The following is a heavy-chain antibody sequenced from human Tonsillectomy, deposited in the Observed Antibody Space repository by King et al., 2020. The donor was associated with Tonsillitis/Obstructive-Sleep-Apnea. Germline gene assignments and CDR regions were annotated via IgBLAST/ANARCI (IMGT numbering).Heavy chain of an antibody. D-gene: IGHD2-2*01. CDR1: GGSISSYY. CDR2: IYYSGST. V-gene: IGHV4-59*01. J-gene: IGHJ4*02. Sequence: MQLQESGPGLVKPSETLSLTCTVSGGSISSYYWSWIRQPPGKGLEWIGYIYYSGSTNYNPSLKSRVTISVDTSKNQFSLKLSSVTAADTALYYCARQIVVVPAAPFDYWGQGTLVTVSS. CDR3: ARQIVVVPAAPFDY.